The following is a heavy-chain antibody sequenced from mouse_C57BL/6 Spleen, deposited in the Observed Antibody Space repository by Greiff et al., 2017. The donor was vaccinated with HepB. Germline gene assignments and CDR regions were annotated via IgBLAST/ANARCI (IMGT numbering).Heavy chain of an antibody. V-gene: IGHV1-55*01. J-gene: IGHJ4*01. Sequence: VKLQQPGAELVKPGASVKMSCKASGYTFTSYWITWVKQRPGQGLEWIGDIYPGSGSTNYNEKFKSKATLTVDTSSSTAYMQLSSLTSEDSAVYYCARWYYGSSYAMDYWGQGTSITVSS. CDR2: IYPGSGST. CDR3: ARWYYGSSYAMDY. D-gene: IGHD1-1*01. CDR1: GYTFTSYW.